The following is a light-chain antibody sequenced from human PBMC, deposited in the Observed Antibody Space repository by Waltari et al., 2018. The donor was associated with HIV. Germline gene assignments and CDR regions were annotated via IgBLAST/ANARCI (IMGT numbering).Light chain of an antibody. J-gene: IGLJ1*01. Sequence: QSALTQPASVSASPGQSITISCPGTSSDVGNYNVVSWYRQFPDKAPQLLIFEVNKRPSGVSNRFSGSKSGNSASLTSAGLLADDEADYYCCSYAGGNSYVFGTGTKVTVL. CDR2: EVN. V-gene: IGLV2-23*02. CDR3: CSYAGGNSYV. CDR1: SSDVGNYNV.